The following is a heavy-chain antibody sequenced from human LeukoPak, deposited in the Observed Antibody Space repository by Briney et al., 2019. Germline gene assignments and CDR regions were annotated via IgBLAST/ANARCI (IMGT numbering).Heavy chain of an antibody. D-gene: IGHD2-2*01. CDR3: AREGLPGLCTSTSCYAVFDP. V-gene: IGHV4-39*02. J-gene: IGHJ5*02. Sequence: KPSETLTLTCAVSGVSLSSSGYFWGWVRQPPGDGLVWIVSLSFGGITYYNPSLKGRVTISGHTAKNHVSMKLISVSAADTAVYYCAREGLPGLCTSTSCYAVFDPWGQGTLVTVSS. CDR1: GVSLSSSGYF. CDR2: LSFGGIT.